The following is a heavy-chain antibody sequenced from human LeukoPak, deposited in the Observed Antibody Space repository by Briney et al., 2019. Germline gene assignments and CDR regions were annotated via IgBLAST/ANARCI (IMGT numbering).Heavy chain of an antibody. D-gene: IGHD2-21*02. V-gene: IGHV4-59*01. J-gene: IGHJ4*02. Sequence: SETLSLTCTVSGGSISSYYWSWIRQPPGKGLEWIGYIYYSGSTNYNPSLKSRVTISVDTSKNQFSLKLSSVTAADTAVYYCARGQDGDQPDYWGQGTLVTVSS. CDR3: ARGQDGDQPDY. CDR2: IYYSGST. CDR1: GGSISSYY.